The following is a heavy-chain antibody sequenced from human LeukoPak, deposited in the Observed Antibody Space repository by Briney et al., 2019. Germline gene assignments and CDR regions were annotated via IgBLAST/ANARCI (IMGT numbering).Heavy chain of an antibody. CDR1: GFTFTNYG. D-gene: IGHD2-2*01. CDR2: INPNSGGT. Sequence: ASVKVSCKTSGFTFTNYGISWVRQAPGQGLGWMGWINPNSGGTNYAQKLQGRVTMTTDTSTSTAYMELRSLRSDDTAVYYCARGGRVPAAIPSYYYMDVWGKGTTVTISS. J-gene: IGHJ6*03. CDR3: ARGGRVPAAIPSYYYMDV. V-gene: IGHV1-18*01.